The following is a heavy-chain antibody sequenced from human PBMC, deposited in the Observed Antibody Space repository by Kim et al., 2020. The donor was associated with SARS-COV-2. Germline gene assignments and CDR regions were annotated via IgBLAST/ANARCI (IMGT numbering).Heavy chain of an antibody. CDR2: ISSSGSTI. V-gene: IGHV3-11*01. D-gene: IGHD1-20*01. Sequence: GGSLRLSCAASGFTFSDYYMSWIRQAPGKGLEWVSYISSSGSTIYYADSVKGRFTISRDNAKNSLYLQMNSLRAEDTAVYYCARVVDEKPTYLTSLTTYYYYYGMDVWGQGTTVTVSS. J-gene: IGHJ6*02. CDR3: ARVVDEKPTYLTSLTTYYYYYGMDV. CDR1: GFTFSDYY.